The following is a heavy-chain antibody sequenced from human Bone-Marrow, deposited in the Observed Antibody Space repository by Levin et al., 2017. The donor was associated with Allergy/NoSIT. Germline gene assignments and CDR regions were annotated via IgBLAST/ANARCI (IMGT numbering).Heavy chain of an antibody. V-gene: IGHV3-48*03. Sequence: GASVKVSCAASGFTFSNYEMNWVRQAPGAGLEWISYISNSGSTTSYADSVKGRFTISRDNAKNSLYLEMNSLRAEDTAVYYCANTVTGTTFDSWGQGTLLTVSS. J-gene: IGHJ4*02. D-gene: IGHD1-7*01. CDR2: ISNSGSTT. CDR1: GFTFSNYE. CDR3: ANTVTGTTFDS.